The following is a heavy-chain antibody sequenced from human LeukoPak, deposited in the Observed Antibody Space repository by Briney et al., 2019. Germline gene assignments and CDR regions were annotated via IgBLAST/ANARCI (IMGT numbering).Heavy chain of an antibody. CDR3: AKRDYYDSSGYAPRFEY. CDR1: GFTFSNYA. V-gene: IGHV3-23*01. CDR2: ISGNGDKI. J-gene: IGHJ4*02. D-gene: IGHD3-22*01. Sequence: PGGSLRLSCAASGFTFSNYAMAWVRQAPGEGLEWVSGISGNGDKIYYADSVKGRFTISRDNSKNTLYLQMNSLRGEDTAIYFCAKRDYYDSSGYAPRFEYWGQGTLVTVSP.